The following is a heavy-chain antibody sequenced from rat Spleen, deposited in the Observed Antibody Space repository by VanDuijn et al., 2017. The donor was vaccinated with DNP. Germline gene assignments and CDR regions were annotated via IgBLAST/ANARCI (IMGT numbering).Heavy chain of an antibody. J-gene: IGHJ2*01. D-gene: IGHD1-4*01. CDR1: GFTFSDYA. CDR3: AGRPPPTRGPFDY. CDR2: IHTGGTTT. Sequence: EVQLVESGGGLVQPGRSLKFSCAASGFTFSDYAMAWVRQSPTKGLEWVASIHTGGTTTYYRDSVRGRFTISRDNAKNTQYLQMDSLRSEDTATYYCAGRPPPTRGPFDYWGQGVTVTVSS. V-gene: IGHV5S14*01.